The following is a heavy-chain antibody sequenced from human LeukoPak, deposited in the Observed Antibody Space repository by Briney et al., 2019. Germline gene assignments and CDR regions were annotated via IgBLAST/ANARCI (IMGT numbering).Heavy chain of an antibody. CDR1: GGSFSGYY. Sequence: PSETLSLTCAVYGGSFSGYYWSWIRQPPGKGLEWIGKVNHCGSTNYNPSLKSRVTISVDTSKNQFSLKLSSVTAADTAVYYCARSIPTHYFGSGSYPFYFDFWGQGTLVTVSS. CDR3: ARSIPTHYFGSGSYPFYFDF. D-gene: IGHD3-10*01. CDR2: VNHCGST. V-gene: IGHV4-34*01. J-gene: IGHJ4*02.